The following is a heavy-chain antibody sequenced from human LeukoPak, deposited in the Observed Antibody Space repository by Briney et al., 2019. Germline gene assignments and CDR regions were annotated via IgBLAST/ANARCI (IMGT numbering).Heavy chain of an antibody. D-gene: IGHD1-26*01. CDR2: IKSDGSST. Sequence: GGSLRLPCAASGFTFSTYWMHWVRQAPGKGLVWVSRIKSDGSSTSYADSVKGRFTISRDNAKNTLYLQMNSLRAEDTAVYYCARVKVGNYYYGMDVWGQGTTVTVSS. J-gene: IGHJ6*02. CDR3: ARVKVGNYYYGMDV. CDR1: GFTFSTYW. V-gene: IGHV3-74*01.